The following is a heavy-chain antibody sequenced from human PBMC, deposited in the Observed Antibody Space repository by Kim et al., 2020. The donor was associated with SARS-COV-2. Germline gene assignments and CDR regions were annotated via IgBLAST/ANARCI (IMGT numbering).Heavy chain of an antibody. J-gene: IGHJ5*02. V-gene: IGHV3-48*03. Sequence: ADSVKSRFTISRDNAKNSLYLQVNRLRAEDTAVYYCASHMITFGSSWFDPWGQGTLVTVSS. CDR3: ASHMITFGSSWFDP. D-gene: IGHD3-16*01.